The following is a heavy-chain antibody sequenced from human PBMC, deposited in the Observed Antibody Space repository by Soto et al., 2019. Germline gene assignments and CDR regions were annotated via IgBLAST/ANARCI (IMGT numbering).Heavy chain of an antibody. CDR1: GYTFTGYF. V-gene: IGHV1-2*02. CDR3: ARVRTYYDSSGSLDY. J-gene: IGHJ4*02. D-gene: IGHD3-22*01. Sequence: GXSVKVSCEASGYTFTGYFMHWVRQAPVQGLEWMGWINPNSGDTNYAQKFQGRVTMTRDMSSSTAYMELRRLTSDDTAVYYCARVRTYYDSSGSLDYWGQGTLVTVSS. CDR2: INPNSGDT.